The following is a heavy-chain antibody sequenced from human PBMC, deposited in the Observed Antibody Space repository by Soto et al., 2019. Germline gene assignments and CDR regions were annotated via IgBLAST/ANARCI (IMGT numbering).Heavy chain of an antibody. J-gene: IGHJ4*02. CDR1: GYTLSELS. V-gene: IGHV1-24*01. CDR3: AKSEILTAYHAFDY. Sequence: GASVKVSCKVSGYTLSELSMHWVRQAPGKGLEWMGGFDPEDGETIYAQKFQGRVTMTEDTSTDTAYMELSSLRSEDTAVYYCAKSEILTAYHAFDYWGQGTLVTVSS. D-gene: IGHD3-9*01. CDR2: FDPEDGET.